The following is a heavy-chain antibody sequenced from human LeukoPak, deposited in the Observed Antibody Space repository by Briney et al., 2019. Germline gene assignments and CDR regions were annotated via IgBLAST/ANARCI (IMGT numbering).Heavy chain of an antibody. D-gene: IGHD2-21*01. CDR3: ARNPYCGGDCYGHVDY. V-gene: IGHV1-2*02. Sequence: ASVKVSCKASGYTFTGYYMHWVRQAPGQGLEWMGWINPNSGGTNYAQKFQGRVTLTRDTSISTAYMELSRLRSDDTAVYYCARNPYCGGDCYGHVDYWGQGTLVTVSS. CDR1: GYTFTGYY. CDR2: INPNSGGT. J-gene: IGHJ4*02.